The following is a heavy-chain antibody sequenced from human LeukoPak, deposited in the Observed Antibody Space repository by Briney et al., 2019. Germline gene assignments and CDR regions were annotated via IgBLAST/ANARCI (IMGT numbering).Heavy chain of an antibody. CDR1: GFTFSSYY. Sequence: GGSLGLSCAASGFTFSSYYMSWVRQAPGKGLEWVSSISSSSTYMFYADSVRGRFTISRDNAKNSLYLRMNSLRAEDTAVYYCARDRGSGWHTFDYWGQGTLVTVSS. J-gene: IGHJ4*02. D-gene: IGHD6-19*01. V-gene: IGHV3-21*01. CDR3: ARDRGSGWHTFDY. CDR2: ISSSSTYM.